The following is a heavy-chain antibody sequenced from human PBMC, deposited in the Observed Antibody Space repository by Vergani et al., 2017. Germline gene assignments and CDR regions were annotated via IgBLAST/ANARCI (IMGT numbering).Heavy chain of an antibody. V-gene: IGHV3-15*05. D-gene: IGHD2-21*01. CDR3: TTDLATQSPPDGRDYFDH. J-gene: IGHJ4*02. CDR2: IKNKANSYTT. CDR1: GFTFTDAW. Sequence: EVQLVESGGGLVKSGGSLRLSCVASGFTFTDAWMSWVRQAPGKGLEWIGHIKNKANSYTTEYAPSVKGRFIISRNDSRNTLYLDVISLETEDTAVYYCTTDLATQSPPDGRDYFDHWGQGTLVTVSS.